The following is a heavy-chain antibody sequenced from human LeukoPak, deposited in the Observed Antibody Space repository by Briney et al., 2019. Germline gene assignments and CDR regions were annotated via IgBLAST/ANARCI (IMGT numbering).Heavy chain of an antibody. CDR3: ARDTGYSYGYLIFDY. Sequence: ASVKVSCKASGYTFTGYYIHWVRQAPGQGLEWMGWINPNSGGTNYAQKFQGRVTMTRDTSISTAYMELSRLRSDDTAVYYCARDTGYSYGYLIFDYWGQGTLVTVSS. V-gene: IGHV1-2*02. J-gene: IGHJ4*02. D-gene: IGHD5-18*01. CDR1: GYTFTGYY. CDR2: INPNSGGT.